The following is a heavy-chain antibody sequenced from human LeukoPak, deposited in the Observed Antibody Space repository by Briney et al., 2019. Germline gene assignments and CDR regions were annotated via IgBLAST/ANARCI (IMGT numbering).Heavy chain of an antibody. CDR2: ISYDGSNK. CDR3: AKEGIAAAGYDYYYYGMDV. D-gene: IGHD6-13*01. J-gene: IGHJ6*02. CDR1: GFTFSSYG. Sequence: PGGSLRLSCAASGFTFSSYGMHWVRQAPGKGLEWVAVISYDGSNKYYADSVKGRFTISRDNSKNTLYLQMNSLRAEDTAVYYCAKEGIAAAGYDYYYYGMDVWGQGTTVTVSS. V-gene: IGHV3-30*18.